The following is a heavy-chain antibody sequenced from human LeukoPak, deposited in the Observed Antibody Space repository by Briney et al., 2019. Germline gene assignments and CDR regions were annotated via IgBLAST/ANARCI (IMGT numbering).Heavy chain of an antibody. CDR3: ARAKEATVDFDY. Sequence: QSGGSLRLSCAASGFTVSSNYMTWVRQAPGKGLEWLSVIYSDGSTYYADSVKGRFTISRDNSKNTLYLQMNSLRAEDTAVYYCARAKEATVDFDYWGQGTLVTVSS. D-gene: IGHD4-23*01. J-gene: IGHJ4*02. CDR2: IYSDGST. CDR1: GFTVSSNY. V-gene: IGHV3-53*01.